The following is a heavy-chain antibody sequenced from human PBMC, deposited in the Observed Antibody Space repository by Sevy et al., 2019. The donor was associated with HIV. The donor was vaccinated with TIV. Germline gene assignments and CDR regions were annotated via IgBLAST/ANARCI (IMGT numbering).Heavy chain of an antibody. J-gene: IGHJ6*02. CDR3: AREGSPYGTYYYHYGMDV. Sequence: GGSLRLSCAASGFTFNSYWMSWVRQAPGKGLEWVANIKQDGSEKYYVDSVKGRFTISRDNSQNSLFLQMNTLRAEDTAVYYCAREGSPYGTYYYHYGMDVWGQGTTVTVSS. D-gene: IGHD4-17*01. CDR2: IKQDGSEK. CDR1: GFTFNSYW. V-gene: IGHV3-7*01.